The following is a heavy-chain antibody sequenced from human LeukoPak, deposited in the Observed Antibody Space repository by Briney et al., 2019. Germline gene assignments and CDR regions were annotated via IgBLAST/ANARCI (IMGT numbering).Heavy chain of an antibody. V-gene: IGHV3-11*01. CDR1: GFTFSDYY. J-gene: IGHJ4*02. Sequence: GGSLRLSCAASGFTFSDYYMSWIRQAPGKGLEWVLYISSSGSTIYYADSVKGRFTISRDNAKNSLYLQMNSLRAEDTAVYYCAREIQTAVVTGFDYWGQGTLVTVSS. CDR3: AREIQTAVVTGFDY. CDR2: ISSSGSTI. D-gene: IGHD5-18*01.